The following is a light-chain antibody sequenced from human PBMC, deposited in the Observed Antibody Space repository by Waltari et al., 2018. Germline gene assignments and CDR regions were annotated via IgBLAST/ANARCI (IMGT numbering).Light chain of an antibody. CDR1: QAISSA. CDR3: QQLHSYPVT. CDR2: DAS. Sequence: AVQLTQSPSSLAASVGDRVTITCRASQAISSALAWYQQTTGKAPNLLIYDASNLESGVPSRFSGSGSGTHFTLTISSLQPADFATYYCQQLHSYPVTFGGGTKVEIK. V-gene: IGKV1-13*02. J-gene: IGKJ4*01.